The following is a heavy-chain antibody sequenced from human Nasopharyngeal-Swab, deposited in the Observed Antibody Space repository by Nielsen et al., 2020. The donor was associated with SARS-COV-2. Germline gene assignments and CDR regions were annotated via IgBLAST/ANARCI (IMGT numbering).Heavy chain of an antibody. D-gene: IGHD6-25*01. CDR2: INPNRGGT. CDR3: ARDSGRIPPWWFDP. Sequence: ASVKVSCQASAYTFTGYYMHWVRQAPGQGLEWMGRINPNRGGTNYAQKFQGRVTITRATSISTAYMELSRLRSDDTAVYYCARDSGRIPPWWFDPWGQGTLVTVSP. J-gene: IGHJ5*02. V-gene: IGHV1-2*06. CDR1: AYTFTGYY.